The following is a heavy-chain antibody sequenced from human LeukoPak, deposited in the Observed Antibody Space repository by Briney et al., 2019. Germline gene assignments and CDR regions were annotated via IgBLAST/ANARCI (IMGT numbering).Heavy chain of an antibody. D-gene: IGHD3-3*01. CDR3: ARVKYYDFWSGTPPTPVGFDY. CDR2: IYYSGST. Sequence: SETLSLTCTVSGGSISGYYWSWIRQPPGKGLEWIGYIYYSGSTNYNPSLKSRVTISVDTSKNQFSLKLSSVTAADTAVYYCARVKYYDFWSGTPPTPVGFDYWGQGTLVTVSS. CDR1: GGSISGYY. J-gene: IGHJ4*02. V-gene: IGHV4-59*01.